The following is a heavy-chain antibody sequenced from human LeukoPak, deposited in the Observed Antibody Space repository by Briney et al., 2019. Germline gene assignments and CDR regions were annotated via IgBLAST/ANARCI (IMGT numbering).Heavy chain of an antibody. V-gene: IGHV4-59*01. Sequence: SETLSLTCTVSGGSISSYYWSWIRQPPGKGLEWIGYIYYSGSTNYNPSLKSRVAISVDTSKNQFSLKLSSVTAADTAVYYCARAYYFGSGRQTNRFDPWGQGTLVTVSS. CDR2: IYYSGST. J-gene: IGHJ5*02. CDR3: ARAYYFGSGRQTNRFDP. CDR1: GGSISSYY. D-gene: IGHD3-10*01.